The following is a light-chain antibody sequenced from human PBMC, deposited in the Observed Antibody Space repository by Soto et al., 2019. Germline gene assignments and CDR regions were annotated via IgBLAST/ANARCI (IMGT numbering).Light chain of an antibody. CDR1: SSDVGGYNY. CDR2: DVS. J-gene: IGLJ1*01. Sequence: QSALTQPASVSGSPGQSITISCTGTSSDVGGYNYVSWYRQHPGKAPKLMIYDVSNRPSGVSNRFSGSKSGNTASLTISGLQAEDEADYYCSSYTSSSTLLYVFGNGTKVTVL. V-gene: IGLV2-14*01. CDR3: SSYTSSSTLLYV.